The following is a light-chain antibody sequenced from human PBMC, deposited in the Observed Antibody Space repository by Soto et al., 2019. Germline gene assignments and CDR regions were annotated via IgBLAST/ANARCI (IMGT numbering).Light chain of an antibody. Sequence: ALTQPASVSGSPGQSITISCTGTSSDVGGYNYVSWYQQHPGKAPKLMIYDVSNRPSGVSNRFSGSKSGNTASLTISGLQAEDEADYYCSSYTSRSTLYVFGTGTKVTVL. CDR1: SSDVGGYNY. CDR2: DVS. V-gene: IGLV2-14*03. CDR3: SSYTSRSTLYV. J-gene: IGLJ1*01.